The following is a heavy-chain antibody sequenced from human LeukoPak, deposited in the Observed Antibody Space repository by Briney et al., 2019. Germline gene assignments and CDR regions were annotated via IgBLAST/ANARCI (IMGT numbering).Heavy chain of an antibody. CDR3: ARIGYRSSSFDY. CDR2: ISWNSGSI. Sequence: GRSLRLSCAASGFTFDDYAMHWVRQAPGKGLEWVSGISWNSGSIGYADSVKGRFTISRDNAKNSLYLQMNSLRAEDTALYYCARIGYRSSSFDYWGQGTLVTVSS. D-gene: IGHD2-2*01. J-gene: IGHJ4*02. V-gene: IGHV3-9*01. CDR1: GFTFDDYA.